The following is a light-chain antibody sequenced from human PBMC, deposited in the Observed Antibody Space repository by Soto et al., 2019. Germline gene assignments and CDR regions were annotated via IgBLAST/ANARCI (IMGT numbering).Light chain of an antibody. CDR1: QDISNY. J-gene: IGKJ3*01. CDR2: AAS. Sequence: DIQMTQSPSSLSASIGDRVTITCRASQDISNYLAWYQQRPGQIPELLIYAASTLQSGVPSRFSGSGSGTDFTLTISRPQPASAENYYCQKYNSAPQPFGPGTKLDL. V-gene: IGKV1-27*01. CDR3: QKYNSAPQP.